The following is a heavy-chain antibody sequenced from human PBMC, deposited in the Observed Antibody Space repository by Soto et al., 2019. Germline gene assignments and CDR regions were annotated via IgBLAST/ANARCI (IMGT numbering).Heavy chain of an antibody. CDR2: INSDGSST. D-gene: IGHD2-15*01. Sequence: GVSLRLSCAASGFHFSSYLMHWVRQAPGKGLVWVSRINSDGSSTSYADSVKGRFTISRDNAKNTLYLQMNSLRAEDTAVYYCARGICSGGSCPFQHWGQGTLVTVSS. CDR3: ARGICSGGSCPFQH. J-gene: IGHJ1*01. V-gene: IGHV3-74*01. CDR1: GFHFSSYL.